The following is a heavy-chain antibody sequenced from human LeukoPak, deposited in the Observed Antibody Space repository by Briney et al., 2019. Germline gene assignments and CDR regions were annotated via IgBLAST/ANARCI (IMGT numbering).Heavy chain of an antibody. D-gene: IGHD4-17*01. CDR3: ASRGDYGYAFDI. J-gene: IGHJ3*02. CDR2: IIPIFGTA. V-gene: IGHV1-69*06. Sequence: SVKVSCKASGGTFSSYAISWVRQAPGQGLEWMGGIIPIFGTANYAQKFQGRVTITADKSTSTAYMELSSLRSEDTAVCYCASRGDYGYAFDIWGQGTMVTVSS. CDR1: GGTFSSYA.